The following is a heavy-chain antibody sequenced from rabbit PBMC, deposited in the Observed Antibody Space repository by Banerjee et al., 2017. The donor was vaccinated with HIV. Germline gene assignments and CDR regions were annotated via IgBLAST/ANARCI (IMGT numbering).Heavy chain of an antibody. J-gene: IGHJ4*01. Sequence: QLVESGGGLVTLGGSLKLSCKASGIDFSSYGISWVRQAPGKGLEWIGYIDPVFHSSYYATWVNGRFTISSHNAQNTLYLQLNSLTAADTATYFCVRETETYAGWAGYGYYFDLWGPGTLVTVS. CDR1: GIDFSSYG. CDR3: VRETETYAGWAGYGYYFDL. D-gene: IGHD6-1*01. CDR2: IDPVFHSS. V-gene: IGHV1S7*01.